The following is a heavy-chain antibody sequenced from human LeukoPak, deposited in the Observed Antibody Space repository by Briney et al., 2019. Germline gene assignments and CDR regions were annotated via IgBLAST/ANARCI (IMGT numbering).Heavy chain of an antibody. D-gene: IGHD3-22*01. Sequence: ASVKLSCKASGYTFTSYYMHWVRQAPGQGLEWMGIINPSGGSTSYAQKFQGRVTMTRDTSTSTVYMELSSLRSEDTAVYYCARVSLPVSSGYYYAEFDYWGQGTLVTVSS. CDR1: GYTFTSYY. J-gene: IGHJ4*02. CDR3: ARVSLPVSSGYYYAEFDY. V-gene: IGHV1-46*01. CDR2: INPSGGST.